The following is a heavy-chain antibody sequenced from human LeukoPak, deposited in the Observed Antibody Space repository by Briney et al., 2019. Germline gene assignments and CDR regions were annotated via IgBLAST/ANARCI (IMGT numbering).Heavy chain of an antibody. J-gene: IGHJ5*02. D-gene: IGHD2-15*01. CDR1: GVSISSYY. CDR3: ARGVVAGNWFDP. CDR2: IYTSGST. V-gene: IGHV4-4*07. Sequence: PSETLSLTCTGSGVSISSYYWSWIPPRAGKGLEWIGRIYTSGSTNDKPSLKSGVPMPADTSKNQSSLKLSSVTAADTAVYYCARGVVAGNWFDPWGQGTLVTVSS.